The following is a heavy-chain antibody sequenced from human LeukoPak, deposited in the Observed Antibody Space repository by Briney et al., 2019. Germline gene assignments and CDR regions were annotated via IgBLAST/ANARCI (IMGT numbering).Heavy chain of an antibody. CDR2: IYNSGNS. CDR3: ARESVLLSLEV. Sequence: SETLSLTCTVSGGSIGSYYWSWIRQPPGKGLEWIGYIYNSGNSNYNPSLKSRVTISVDASKNQFSLKLSSVTAADTAVYYCARESVLLSLEVWGKGTTVTISS. V-gene: IGHV4-59*01. CDR1: GGSIGSYY. D-gene: IGHD3-10*01. J-gene: IGHJ6*04.